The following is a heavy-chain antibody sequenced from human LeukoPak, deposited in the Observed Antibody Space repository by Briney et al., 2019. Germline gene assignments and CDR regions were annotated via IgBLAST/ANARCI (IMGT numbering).Heavy chain of an antibody. CDR3: TRENIVVVPAAMEPYYYMDV. J-gene: IGHJ6*03. CDR1: GFTFGDYA. D-gene: IGHD2-2*01. CDR2: IRSKAYGGTT. Sequence: GGSLRLSCTASGFTFGDYAMSWVRQAPGKGLEWVGFIRSKAYGGTTEYAASVKGRFTISRDDSKSIAYLQMNSLKTEDTAVYYCTRENIVVVPAAMEPYYYMDVWGKGTTVTVSS. V-gene: IGHV3-49*04.